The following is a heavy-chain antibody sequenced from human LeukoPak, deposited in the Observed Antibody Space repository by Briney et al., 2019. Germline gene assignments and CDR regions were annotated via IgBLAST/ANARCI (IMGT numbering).Heavy chain of an antibody. J-gene: IGHJ4*02. V-gene: IGHV5-51*01. CDR1: GYSFTNYW. CDR2: IYPGDSDT. Sequence: GESLKISCKGSGYSFTNYWIGWVRQMPGKGLEWMGIIYPGDSDTRYSPSFQGQVTISADKSISTAYLQWSSLKASDTAMYYCARQYYDFWSGYYEPFDYWGQGTLVTVSS. D-gene: IGHD3-3*01. CDR3: ARQYYDFWSGYYEPFDY.